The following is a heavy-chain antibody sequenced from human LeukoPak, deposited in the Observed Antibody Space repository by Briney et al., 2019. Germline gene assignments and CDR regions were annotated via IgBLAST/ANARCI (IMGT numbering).Heavy chain of an antibody. Sequence: GGSLRLSCAASGFTFSSYAMSWVRLAPGKGLEWVSAISGSGDSTYYADSVKGRFTISRDNSKNTLYLQMNSLRAGDTAVYYCARYCSGGSCSTSYYYYGLDVWGQGTTVTVSS. CDR1: GFTFSSYA. CDR3: ARYCSGGSCSTSYYYYGLDV. CDR2: ISGSGDST. D-gene: IGHD2-15*01. V-gene: IGHV3-23*01. J-gene: IGHJ6*02.